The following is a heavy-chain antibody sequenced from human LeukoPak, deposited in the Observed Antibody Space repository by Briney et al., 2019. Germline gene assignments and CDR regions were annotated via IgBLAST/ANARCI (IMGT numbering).Heavy chain of an antibody. CDR3: ARDLWNFYDDSGYNRDFDS. D-gene: IGHD3-22*01. J-gene: IGHJ5*01. CDR1: TSR. V-gene: IGHV1-18*01. Sequence: GASVKGSCKATSRIRWVRQAPAQGLEWMGWIGTYGGDTYYAQKFQGRITVSTDTSTSTVYMELRNLRSDDTAAYYCARDLWNFYDDSGYNRDFDSWGQGTLVTVSS. CDR2: IGTYGGDT.